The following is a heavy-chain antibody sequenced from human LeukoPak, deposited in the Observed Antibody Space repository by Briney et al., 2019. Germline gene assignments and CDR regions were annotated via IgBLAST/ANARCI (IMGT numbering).Heavy chain of an antibody. Sequence: GGSLRLSCAASGFTFSRYWMHWVRQAPGKGLVWVSRINSDGSSTSYADSVKGRFTISRDNSKNTLYLQVNSLRDEDTAVYYCAKHRFESGGYHSTDWGQGTLVTVSS. D-gene: IGHD3-22*01. CDR3: AKHRFESGGYHSTD. CDR1: GFTFSRYW. V-gene: IGHV3-74*01. J-gene: IGHJ4*02. CDR2: INSDGSST.